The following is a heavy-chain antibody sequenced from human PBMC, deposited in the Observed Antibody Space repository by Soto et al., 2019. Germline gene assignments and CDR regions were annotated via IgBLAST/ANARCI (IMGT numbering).Heavy chain of an antibody. CDR2: ISYDGSNK. CDR3: ARPQDYYDSSGYQGGAFDI. J-gene: IGHJ3*02. Sequence: GGSLRLSCAASGFTFSSYAMHWVRQAPGKGLEWVAVISYDGSNKYYADSVKGRFTISRDNSKNTLYLQMNSLRAEDTAVYYCARPQDYYDSSGYQGGAFDIWGQGTMVTVSS. D-gene: IGHD3-22*01. CDR1: GFTFSSYA. V-gene: IGHV3-30-3*01.